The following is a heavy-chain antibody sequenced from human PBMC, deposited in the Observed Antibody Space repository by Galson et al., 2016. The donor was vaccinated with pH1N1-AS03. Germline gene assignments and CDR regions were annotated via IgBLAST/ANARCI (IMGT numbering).Heavy chain of an antibody. V-gene: IGHV3-64*02. Sequence: SLRLSCAASGFIFSDYAIHWVRQAPGKGLEFVSGISDTGGRTYYADSVKGRFTISRDNSENTVFLQMGSLSPEDVAVYYCTREWKFTHHYYGMDVWGHGILVTVSS. J-gene: IGHJ6*02. CDR2: ISDTGGRT. CDR3: TREWKFTHHYYGMDV. D-gene: IGHD1-1*01. CDR1: GFIFSDYA.